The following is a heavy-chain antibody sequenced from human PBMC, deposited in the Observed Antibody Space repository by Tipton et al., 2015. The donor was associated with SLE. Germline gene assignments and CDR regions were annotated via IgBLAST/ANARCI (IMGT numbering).Heavy chain of an antibody. D-gene: IGHD6-13*01. CDR3: ARERLYSSSWFPD. Sequence: TLSLTCTVSRGSISNTNYCWGWIRQPPGQGLEWIGTMCYTGSTYYNPSLKSRVSISVDMSKNQFSLKLSSVTAADTAVYYCARERLYSSSWFPDWGQGTLVTVSS. J-gene: IGHJ4*02. CDR2: MCYTGST. CDR1: RGSISNTNYC. V-gene: IGHV4-39*07.